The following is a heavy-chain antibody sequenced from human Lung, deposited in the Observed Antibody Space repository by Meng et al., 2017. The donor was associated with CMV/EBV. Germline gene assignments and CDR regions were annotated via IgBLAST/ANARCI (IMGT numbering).Heavy chain of an antibody. CDR2: TNPKNGGT. CDR1: GNTFTGYY. J-gene: IGHJ2*01. D-gene: IGHD3-22*01. V-gene: IGHV1-2*05. Sequence: ASXXVSXKASGNTFTGYYMHWVRQAPGQGLEWMGRTNPKNGGTKYAQKLQGRVTLTRDTSMSTAYMELSKLRSDDMDVYYCARGAPYCDSSGCFPPYWFIDLLXRGTLVTVSS. CDR3: ARGAPYCDSSGCFPPYWFIDL.